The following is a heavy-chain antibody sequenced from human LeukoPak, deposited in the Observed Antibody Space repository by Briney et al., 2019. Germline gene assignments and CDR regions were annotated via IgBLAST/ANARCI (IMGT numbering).Heavy chain of an antibody. CDR2: ISGSGSTI. Sequence: PGGSLRLSCAASGFTFSDYYMSWLRQAPGKGLKWVTYISGSGSTIYYADSVKGRFTISRDNDKNSLYLQMNSLRAEDTAVYYCARKGVVALNWFDPWGQGTLVTVSS. V-gene: IGHV3-11*01. D-gene: IGHD2-15*01. CDR1: GFTFSDYY. J-gene: IGHJ5*02. CDR3: ARKGVVALNWFDP.